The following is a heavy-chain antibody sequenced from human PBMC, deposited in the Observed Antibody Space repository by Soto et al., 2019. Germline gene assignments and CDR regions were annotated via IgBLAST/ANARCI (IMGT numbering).Heavy chain of an antibody. D-gene: IGHD5-12*01. Sequence: GGSLRLSCAASGFTVSSNYMSWVRQAPGKGLEWVSVIYSGGSTYYADSVKGRFTISRDNSKNTLYLQMNSLRAEDTAVYYCGVATITVGYFDYWGQGTLVTVSS. J-gene: IGHJ4*02. CDR1: GFTVSSNY. CDR3: GVATITVGYFDY. CDR2: IYSGGST. V-gene: IGHV3-53*01.